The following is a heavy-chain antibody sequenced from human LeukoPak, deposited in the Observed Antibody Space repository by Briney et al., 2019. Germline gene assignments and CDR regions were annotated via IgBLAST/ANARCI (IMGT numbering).Heavy chain of an antibody. Sequence: GSLRLSCAASGFTFSTYEMNWVRQAPGNELEWVSHTSISASTIYYADSVKRRFTISRANAKNSLYLQIMSLRVEATAVYSYAREKPEPDYWGQGTLVSVCS. J-gene: IGHJ4*02. V-gene: IGHV3-48*03. CDR1: GFTFSTYE. D-gene: IGHD1-14*01. CDR2: TSISASTI. CDR3: AREKPEPDY.